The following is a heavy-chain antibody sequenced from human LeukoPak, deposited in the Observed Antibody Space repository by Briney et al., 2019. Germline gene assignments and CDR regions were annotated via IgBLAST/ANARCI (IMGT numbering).Heavy chain of an antibody. J-gene: IGHJ4*02. CDR3: ARAPAPYYYDSSGSILDY. D-gene: IGHD3-22*01. Sequence: ASVKVSCKASGGTFSSYAISWVRQAPGQGLEWMGGIIPIFGTANYAQKFQGRVTITADESTSTAYVELSSLRSEDTAVYYCARAPAPYYYDSSGSILDYWGQGTLVTVSS. CDR1: GGTFSSYA. CDR2: IIPIFGTA. V-gene: IGHV1-69*13.